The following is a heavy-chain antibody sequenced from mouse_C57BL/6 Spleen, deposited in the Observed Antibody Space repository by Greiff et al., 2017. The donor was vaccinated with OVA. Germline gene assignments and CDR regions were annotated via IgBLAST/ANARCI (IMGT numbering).Heavy chain of an antibody. D-gene: IGHD2-5*01. CDR2: ISYDGSN. J-gene: IGHJ2*01. CDR3: ARDLSYSNSYYFDY. Sequence: EVKLVESGPGLVKPSQSLSLTCSVTGYSITSGYYWNWIRQFPGNKLEWMGYISYDGSNNYNPSLKNRISITRDTSKNQFFLKLNSVTTEDTATYYCARDLSYSNSYYFDYWGQGTTLTVSS. V-gene: IGHV3-6*01. CDR1: GYSITSGYY.